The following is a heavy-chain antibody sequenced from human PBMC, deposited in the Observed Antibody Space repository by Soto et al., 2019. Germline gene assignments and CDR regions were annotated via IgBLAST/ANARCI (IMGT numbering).Heavy chain of an antibody. V-gene: IGHV4-59*01. D-gene: IGHD7-27*01. J-gene: IGHJ4*02. CDR3: ARRWGTYFDF. CDR1: GASISRYY. Sequence: PSETLSLTCTVSGASISRYYWSWIRQPPGKGLEWIGYIYYSGSTDYDPSLKSRVTISVDTSKNQFSLKLSSVTAADTAVYYCARRWGTYFDFWGQGTLVTVSS. CDR2: IYYSGST.